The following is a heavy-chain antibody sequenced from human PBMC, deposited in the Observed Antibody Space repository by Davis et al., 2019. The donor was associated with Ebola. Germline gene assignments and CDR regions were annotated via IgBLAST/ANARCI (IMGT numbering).Heavy chain of an antibody. CDR3: ARDMGSTVGFIMQTDY. D-gene: IGHD1-1*01. V-gene: IGHV1-18*01. J-gene: IGHJ4*02. Sequence: ASVKVSCKTSGYSFTTYGIMWVRQAPGQGLEWMGWIAAYNGYTNYVQNFQGRVTMTIDPSASTAYMELRSLRSDDTAVYYCARDMGSTVGFIMQTDYWGQGTLVTVSS. CDR1: GYSFTTYG. CDR2: IAAYNGYT.